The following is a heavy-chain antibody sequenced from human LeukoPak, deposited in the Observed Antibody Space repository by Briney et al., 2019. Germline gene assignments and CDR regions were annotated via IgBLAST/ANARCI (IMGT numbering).Heavy chain of an antibody. D-gene: IGHD3-3*01. CDR1: GFTFSSYG. CDR3: AKDDLTIFGVVHYMYYFDY. Sequence: GGSLRLSCAASGFTFSSYGMHWVRQAPGKGLEWVAFIRYDGSNKYYADSVKGRFTISRDNSKNTLYLQMNSLRAEDTAVYYCAKDDLTIFGVVHYMYYFDYWGQGTLVTVSS. CDR2: IRYDGSNK. J-gene: IGHJ4*02. V-gene: IGHV3-30*02.